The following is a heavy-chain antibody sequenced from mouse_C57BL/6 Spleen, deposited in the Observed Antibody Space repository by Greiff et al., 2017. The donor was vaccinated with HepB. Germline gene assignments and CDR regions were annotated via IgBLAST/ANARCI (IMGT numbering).Heavy chain of an antibody. CDR1: GFSLTSYA. D-gene: IGHD2-2*01. J-gene: IGHJ2*01. Sequence: VQLVESGPGLVAPSQSLSITCTVSGFSLTSYAISWVRQPPGKGLEWLGVIWTGGGTNYNSALKSRLSISKDNSKSQVFLKMNSLQTDDTARYYCASIYYGYGGYFDYWGQGTTLTVSS. CDR2: IWTGGGT. V-gene: IGHV2-9-1*01. CDR3: ASIYYGYGGYFDY.